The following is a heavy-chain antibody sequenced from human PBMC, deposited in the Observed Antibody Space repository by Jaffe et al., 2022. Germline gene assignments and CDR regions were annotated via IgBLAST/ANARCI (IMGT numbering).Heavy chain of an antibody. D-gene: IGHD3-16*01. CDR3: ARQGSSIMITFGGVIDY. CDR1: GGSISSSSYY. V-gene: IGHV4-39*01. J-gene: IGHJ4*02. CDR2: IYYSGST. Sequence: QLQLQESGPGLVKPSETLSLTCTVSGGSISSSSYYWGWIRQPPGKGLEWIGSIYYSGSTYYNPSLKSRVTISVDTSKNQFSLKLSSVTAADTAVYYCARQGSSIMITFGGVIDYWGQGTLVTVSS.